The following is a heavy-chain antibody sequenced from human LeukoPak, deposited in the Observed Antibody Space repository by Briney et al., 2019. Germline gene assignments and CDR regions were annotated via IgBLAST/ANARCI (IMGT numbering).Heavy chain of an antibody. D-gene: IGHD6-13*01. CDR1: GFTFSTYA. J-gene: IGHJ4*02. Sequence: GGSLRLSCAASGFTFSTYAMSWVRQAPGKGLEWVSAISGSGGSTYYADSAKGRFTISRDNSKNTLYLQMNSLRAEDTSIYFCAKALEQETVIALDSWGLGTLVTVSS. CDR3: AKALEQETVIALDS. CDR2: ISGSGGST. V-gene: IGHV3-23*01.